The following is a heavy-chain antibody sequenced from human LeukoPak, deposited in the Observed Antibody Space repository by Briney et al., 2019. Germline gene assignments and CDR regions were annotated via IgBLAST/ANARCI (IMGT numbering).Heavy chain of an antibody. J-gene: IGHJ4*02. V-gene: IGHV5-51*01. CDR3: ARQGGYCSGGSCYSDY. CDR1: GYSFTSYW. Sequence: GESLKISFKGSGYSFTSYWIGWVRPMPGKGLEWMGIIYPGGSDTRYSPSFQGQVTISADKSISTAYLQWSSLKASDTAMHYCARQGGYCSGGSCYSDYWGQGTLVTVSS. CDR2: IYPGGSDT. D-gene: IGHD2-15*01.